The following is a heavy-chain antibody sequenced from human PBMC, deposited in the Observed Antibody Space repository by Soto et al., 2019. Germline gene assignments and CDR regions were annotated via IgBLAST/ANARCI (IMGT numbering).Heavy chain of an antibody. CDR3: XXXXXXXXXXXS. CDR2: IYWDHDK. CDR1: GFSLSTSGVS. J-gene: IGHJ5*02. Sequence: QITLKEAGPALVKPTQPLTLTCTFSGFSLSTSGVSVGWIRQPPGKALEWLALIYWDHDKRYSPSLKSRRTIAKDPTKDQVVLTMTNTDTXDXXXXXXXXXXXXXXXXXSXGQGTPVTVSS. V-gene: IGHV2-5*02.